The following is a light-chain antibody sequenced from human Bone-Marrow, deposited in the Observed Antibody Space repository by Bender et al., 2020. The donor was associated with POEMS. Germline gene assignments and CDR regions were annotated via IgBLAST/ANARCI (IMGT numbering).Light chain of an antibody. CDR1: DSNFGGNN. J-gene: IGLJ3*02. CDR3: SARDDKRSEWM. V-gene: IGLV1-44*01. Sequence: QSVLTQPPSASGTPGQSVIISCSGTDSNFGGNNVNWYQHLPGTAPRLVVYSNYQRPSGVPARFSGSKSGTSASLAISDKRYEDEDGYYYSARDDKRSEWMFGRGNKLTVL. CDR2: SNY.